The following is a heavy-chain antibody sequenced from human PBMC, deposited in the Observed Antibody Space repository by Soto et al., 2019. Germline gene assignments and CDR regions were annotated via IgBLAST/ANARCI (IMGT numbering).Heavy chain of an antibody. CDR1: GFTFSSYS. CDR3: ARDHYYDSSGYYSFWHWYFDL. D-gene: IGHD3-22*01. V-gene: IGHV3-48*02. J-gene: IGHJ2*01. Sequence: GGSLRPSCAASGFTFSSYSMNWVRQAPGKGLEWVSYISSSSSTIYYADSVKGRFTISRDNAKNSLYLQMNSLRDEDTAVYYCARDHYYDSSGYYSFWHWYFDLWGRGTLVTVSS. CDR2: ISSSSSTI.